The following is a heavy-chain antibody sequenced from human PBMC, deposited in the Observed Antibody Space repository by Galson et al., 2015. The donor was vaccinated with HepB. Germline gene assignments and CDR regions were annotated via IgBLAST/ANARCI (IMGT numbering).Heavy chain of an antibody. CDR1: GFIFSTYG. CDR3: ARGGTGYYFDY. V-gene: IGHV3-NL1*01. J-gene: IGHJ4*02. D-gene: IGHD3/OR15-3a*01. Sequence: SLRLSCAASGFIFSTYGMHWVRQAPGKGLEWVAVIYSGGSTYYADSVKGRFTISRDNSKNTLYLQMNSLRAEDTAVYYCARGGTGYYFDYWGQGTLVTVSS. CDR2: IYSGGST.